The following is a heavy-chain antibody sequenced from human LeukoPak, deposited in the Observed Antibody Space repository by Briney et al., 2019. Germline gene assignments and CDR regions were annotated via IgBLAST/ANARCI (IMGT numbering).Heavy chain of an antibody. J-gene: IGHJ6*03. CDR3: ARGFWSGYYALGYYMDV. Sequence: GASVKVSCKASGGTFSSYAISWVRQAPGQGLEWMGGIIPIFGTANYAQKFQGRVTITADESMSTAYMELSSLRSVDTAVYYCARGFWSGYYALGYYMDVWGKGITVTVSS. D-gene: IGHD3-3*01. V-gene: IGHV1-69*13. CDR1: GGTFSSYA. CDR2: IIPIFGTA.